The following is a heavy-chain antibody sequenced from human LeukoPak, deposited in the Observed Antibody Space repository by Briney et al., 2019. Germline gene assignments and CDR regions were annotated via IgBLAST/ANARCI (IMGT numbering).Heavy chain of an antibody. Sequence: ASVKVSCKVSGHTLTELSMHWVRQAPGKGLEWMGGFDPEDGETNYAQKFQGRVTITADKSTSTAYMELSSLRSEDTAVYYCARADFWSGPINYWGQGTLVTVSS. CDR3: ARADFWSGPINY. D-gene: IGHD3-3*01. CDR2: FDPEDGET. J-gene: IGHJ4*02. V-gene: IGHV1-24*01. CDR1: GHTLTELS.